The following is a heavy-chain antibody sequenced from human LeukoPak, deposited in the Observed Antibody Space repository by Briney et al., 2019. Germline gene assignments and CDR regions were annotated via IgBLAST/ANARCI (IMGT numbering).Heavy chain of an antibody. V-gene: IGHV3-11*05. D-gene: IGHD2-15*01. Sequence: PGGSLRLSCAASGFTFSDYYMSWIRQAPGKGLEWVSYISSSSTYTNYADSVKGRFTISRDNAKNSLFLQMNSLRAEDTAVYYCARGALVGGNCSGGRCYLFDHWGQGTLVTVSS. J-gene: IGHJ4*02. CDR3: ARGALVGGNCSGGRCYLFDH. CDR1: GFTFSDYY. CDR2: ISSSSTYT.